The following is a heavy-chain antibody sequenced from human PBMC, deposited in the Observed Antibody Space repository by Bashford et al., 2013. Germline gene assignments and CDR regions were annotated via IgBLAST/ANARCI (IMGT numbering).Heavy chain of an antibody. J-gene: IGHJ3*02. D-gene: IGHD4-17*01. CDR1: GFTFSSVW. V-gene: IGHV3-33*06. CDR2: IWYDGSTK. CDR3: AKDRGIHDYGDYDDAFDI. Sequence: RLSCAASGFTFSSVWRCDWVRQAPGKGLEWVAVIWYDGSTKYYADSVKGRFTISRDNSKNTLYLQMNSLRAEDTAVYYCAKDRGIHDYGDYDDAFDIWGQGTMVTVSS.